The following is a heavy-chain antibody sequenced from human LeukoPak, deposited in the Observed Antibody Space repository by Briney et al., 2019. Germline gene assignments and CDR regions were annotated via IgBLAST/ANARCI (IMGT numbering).Heavy chain of an antibody. CDR2: IYYSGST. J-gene: IGHJ4*02. V-gene: IGHV4-59*01. Sequence: SETLSLTCTVSGGSISSYYWSWIRQPPGKGLEWIGYIYYSGSTNYNPSLKSRVTISVDTSKNQFSLKLSSVTAADTAVYYCARGGSNFDYWGQGTLVTVSS. CDR3: ARGGSNFDY. CDR1: GGSISSYY. D-gene: IGHD2/OR15-2a*01.